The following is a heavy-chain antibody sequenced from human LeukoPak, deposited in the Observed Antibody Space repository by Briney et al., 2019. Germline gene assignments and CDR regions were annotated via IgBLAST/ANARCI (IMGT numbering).Heavy chain of an antibody. Sequence: ASVKVSCKASGYTFTSYDINWVRQATGQGLEWMGWMNPNSGNTGYAQKFQGRVTITRDTSASTAYMELSSLRSEDTAVYYCARGYSSSWYPTIDLDYWGQGTLVTVSS. CDR3: ARGYSSSWYPTIDLDY. CDR1: GYTFTSYD. CDR2: MNPNSGNT. V-gene: IGHV1-8*03. J-gene: IGHJ4*02. D-gene: IGHD6-13*01.